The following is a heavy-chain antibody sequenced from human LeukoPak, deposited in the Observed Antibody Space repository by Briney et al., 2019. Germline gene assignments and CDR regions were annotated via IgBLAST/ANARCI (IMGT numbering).Heavy chain of an antibody. V-gene: IGHV3-64*01. Sequence: GGSLRLSCAASGFTFSNHAMHWVRQAPGKGLEYVSAIGSDGRRTYYANSVKGKFTISRDNSKNTLFLQMGSLRGEDMAVYFCARVAKGSSWYDYWGQGILVTVSS. CDR2: IGSDGRRT. CDR1: GFTFSNHA. D-gene: IGHD6-13*01. J-gene: IGHJ4*02. CDR3: ARVAKGSSWYDY.